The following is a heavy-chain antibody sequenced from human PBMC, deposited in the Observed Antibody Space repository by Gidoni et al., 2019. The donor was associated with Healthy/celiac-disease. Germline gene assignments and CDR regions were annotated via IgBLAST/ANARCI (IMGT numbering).Heavy chain of an antibody. Sequence: QVQLQESGPGLVKPSETLSLTCTVSGGSVSSGSYYWSWIRQPPGKGLEWIGYIYYSGSTNYNPSLKSRVTISVDTSKNQFSLKLSSVTAADTAVYYCARDFTDSGNSLGVGYFDLWGRGTLVTVSS. CDR2: IYYSGST. V-gene: IGHV4-61*01. CDR1: GGSVSSGSYY. D-gene: IGHD3-16*01. J-gene: IGHJ2*01. CDR3: ARDFTDSGNSLGVGYFDL.